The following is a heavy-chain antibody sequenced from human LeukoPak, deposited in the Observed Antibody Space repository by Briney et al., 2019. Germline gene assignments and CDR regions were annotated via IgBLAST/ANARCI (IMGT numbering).Heavy chain of an antibody. J-gene: IGHJ4*02. CDR1: GFTFSNYW. CDR2: INDDGSAT. Sequence: PGGSLRLSCAASGFTFSNYWMHWVRQVPGKGLVWVSRINDDGSATFYADSVKGRFTISRDNAKNTLFLQINSLRAEDTAVYYCAKSRWDTAMASLDYWGQGTLVTVSS. V-gene: IGHV3-74*01. D-gene: IGHD5-18*01. CDR3: AKSRWDTAMASLDY.